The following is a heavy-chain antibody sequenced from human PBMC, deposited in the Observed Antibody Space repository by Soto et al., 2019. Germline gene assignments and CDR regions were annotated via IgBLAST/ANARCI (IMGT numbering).Heavy chain of an antibody. J-gene: IGHJ5*02. CDR1: GGSISSSSYY. CDR3: ARPVDIVATTLFDP. Sequence: PSETLSLTCTVSGGSISSSSYYWGWIRQPPGKGLEWIGSIYYSGSTYYNPSLKSRVTISVDTSKNQFSLKLNSVTAADTAVYYCARPVDIVATTLFDPWGQGTLVTVSS. D-gene: IGHD5-12*01. V-gene: IGHV4-39*01. CDR2: IYYSGST.